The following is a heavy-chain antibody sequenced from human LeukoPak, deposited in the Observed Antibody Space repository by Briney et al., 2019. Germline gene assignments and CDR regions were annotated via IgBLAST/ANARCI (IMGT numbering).Heavy chain of an antibody. Sequence: SGTLSLTCAVSGGSISSSNWWSWVRQHPGKGLEWIGYIYYSGTTFYNPSLKSRISISLDTSKNQFSLRLSSVTAADTAVYYCAGGPDRAKVGYWGQGALVTVSS. CDR3: AGGPDRAKVGY. CDR1: GGSISSSNW. D-gene: IGHD1-26*01. CDR2: IYYSGTT. J-gene: IGHJ4*02. V-gene: IGHV4-4*02.